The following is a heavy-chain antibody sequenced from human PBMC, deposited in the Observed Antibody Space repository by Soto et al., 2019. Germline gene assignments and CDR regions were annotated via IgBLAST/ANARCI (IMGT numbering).Heavy chain of an antibody. CDR3: ARDKETYYFDY. Sequence: QVQLVESGGGVVQPGRSLRLSCAASGFTFSSYGMHWVRQAPGKGLEWVAVIWYDGSNKNYADSVKGRFTISRDNSKNTLYLQMNSLRAEDTAVYFCARDKETYYFDYWGQGTLVTVSS. V-gene: IGHV3-33*01. CDR1: GFTFSSYG. J-gene: IGHJ4*02. CDR2: IWYDGSNK.